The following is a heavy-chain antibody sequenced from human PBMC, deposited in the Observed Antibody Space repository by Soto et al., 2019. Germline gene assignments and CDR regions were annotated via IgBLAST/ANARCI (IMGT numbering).Heavy chain of an antibody. CDR1: GGSIDGRN. CDR3: VGQGIGNLHGLVDV. V-gene: IGHV4-59*08. D-gene: IGHD3-10*01. J-gene: IGHJ6*02. Sequence: QVQLQESGPGLVKPSETLSLTCTVSGGSIDGRNCAWIRQPPGKGLEWLGYVYYDGGSSYNPSVKSRITLSMDTSKSQFSLQLRSVTAADTAVYYCVGQGIGNLHGLVDVWGRGTTVTVSS. CDR2: VYYDGGS.